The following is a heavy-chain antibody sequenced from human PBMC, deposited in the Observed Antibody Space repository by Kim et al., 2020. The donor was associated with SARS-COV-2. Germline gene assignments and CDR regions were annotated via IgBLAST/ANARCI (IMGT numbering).Heavy chain of an antibody. D-gene: IGHD3-10*01. V-gene: IGHV3-33*01. CDR3: ARDPGAHAFDI. Sequence: GGSLRVSCAASGFTFSHHGMHWVRQAPGKGLEWVALIWGDGSNANHADSVKGRFTISRDNSKNTLYLQMSSLRVEDTAVYYCARDPGAHAFDIWGQGTMVTVSS. CDR2: IWGDGSNA. CDR1: GFTFSHHG. J-gene: IGHJ3*02.